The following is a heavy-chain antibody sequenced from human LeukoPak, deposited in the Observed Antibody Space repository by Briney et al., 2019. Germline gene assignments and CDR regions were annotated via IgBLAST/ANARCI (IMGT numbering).Heavy chain of an antibody. CDR3: ARVGGRDGYNYFLDY. D-gene: IGHD5-24*01. CDR2: INHSGST. V-gene: IGHV4-34*01. J-gene: IGHJ4*02. Sequence: SETLSLTCAVYGGSFSGYYWSWIRQPPGKGLEWIGEINHSGSTNYNPSLKSRVTISVDTSKNQFSLKLSSVTAADTAVYYCARVGGRDGYNYFLDYWGQGTLVTVSS. CDR1: GGSFSGYY.